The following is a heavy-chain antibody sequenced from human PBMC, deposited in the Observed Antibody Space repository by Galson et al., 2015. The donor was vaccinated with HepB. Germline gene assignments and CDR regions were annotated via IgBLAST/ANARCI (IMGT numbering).Heavy chain of an antibody. D-gene: IGHD6-19*01. CDR1: GLIFRNYG. CDR2: IWYDGRDQ. J-gene: IGHJ4*02. Sequence: SLRLSCAASGLIFRNYGMHWVRQAPGKGLEWVAVIWYDGRDQKYADSVKGRFTISRDNSRNTLYLQMSSLRVEDTALYYCAKLDSSGSSWGQGTLVTVSS. V-gene: IGHV3-33*06. CDR3: AKLDSSGSS.